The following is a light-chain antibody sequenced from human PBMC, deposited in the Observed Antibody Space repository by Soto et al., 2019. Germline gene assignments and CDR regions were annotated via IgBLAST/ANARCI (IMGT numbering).Light chain of an antibody. Sequence: QSVLTQPASVSGSPGQSITISCTGTSSDVGSYNLVSWYQQHPGKAPKLMIYEGSKRPSGVSNRFSGSKSGNTASLTISGLQGEEGVDYSCCSYAGSSPHVVFGGG. CDR1: SSDVGSYNL. J-gene: IGLJ2*01. V-gene: IGLV2-23*01. CDR3: CSYAGSSPHVV. CDR2: EGS.